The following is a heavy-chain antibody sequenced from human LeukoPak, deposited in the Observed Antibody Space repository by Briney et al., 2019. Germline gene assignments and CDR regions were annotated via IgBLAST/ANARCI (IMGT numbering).Heavy chain of an antibody. CDR2: ITTGRGET. V-gene: IGHV1-3*04. CDR1: GYTFTHYA. Sequence: ASVKVSCTASGYTFTHYALHSVRHAPVQSLEWMGWITTGRGETRYSQEVQRRITFTRDTSASTVYMDLSDLRSDDTAVYYCARGGKQWRGGNYFDSWGQGTLVAVSS. CDR3: ARGGKQWRGGNYFDS. J-gene: IGHJ4*02. D-gene: IGHD6-19*01.